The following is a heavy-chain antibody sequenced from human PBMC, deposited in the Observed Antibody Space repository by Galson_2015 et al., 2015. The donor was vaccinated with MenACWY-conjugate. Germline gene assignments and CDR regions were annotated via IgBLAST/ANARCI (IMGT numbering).Heavy chain of an antibody. D-gene: IGHD2-15*01. CDR3: ARSCSGGSCYSPDWYFDL. CDR2: INAGNGNT. J-gene: IGHJ2*01. Sequence: SVKVSCKASGYTFTSYAMHWVRQAPGQRLEWMGWINAGNGNTKYSQKFQGRVTITRDTSASTAYMELSSLRSEDTAVYYCARSCSGGSCYSPDWYFDLSRPGTLVAVSS. CDR1: GYTFTSYA. V-gene: IGHV1-3*01.